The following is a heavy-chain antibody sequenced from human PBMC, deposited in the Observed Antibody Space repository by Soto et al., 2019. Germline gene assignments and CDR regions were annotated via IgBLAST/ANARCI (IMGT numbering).Heavy chain of an antibody. CDR2: ISAYNGNT. Sequence: ASVKVSCKASGYTFISYGISWVRQAPGQGLEWMGWISAYNGNTNYAQKLQGRVTMTTDTSTSTAYMGLRSLRSDDTAVYYCARGRIVATIYDYWGQGTLVTVSS. D-gene: IGHD5-12*01. CDR1: GYTFISYG. V-gene: IGHV1-18*01. CDR3: ARGRIVATIYDY. J-gene: IGHJ4*02.